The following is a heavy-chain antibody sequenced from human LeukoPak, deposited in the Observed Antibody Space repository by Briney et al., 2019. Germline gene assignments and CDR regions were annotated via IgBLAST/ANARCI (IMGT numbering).Heavy chain of an antibody. V-gene: IGHV3-11*04. D-gene: IGHD6-13*01. CDR3: ARDGIAAAFDY. CDR2: ISHSGSNM. CDR1: GFTFSDYY. J-gene: IGHJ4*02. Sequence: GGSLRLSCAASGFTFSDYYVSWIRQAPGKGLEWVSYISHSGSNMYHADSVKGRFTISRDNAKNSLHLQMNSLRAEDTAVYYCARDGIAAAFDYWGQGTLVTVSS.